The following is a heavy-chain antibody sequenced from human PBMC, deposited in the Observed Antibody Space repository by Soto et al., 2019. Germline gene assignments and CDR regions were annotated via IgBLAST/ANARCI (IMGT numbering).Heavy chain of an antibody. CDR1: GFTFSSYA. CDR3: ATRGYSSSVVY. D-gene: IGHD6-13*01. CDR2: ISGSGGST. Sequence: EVPLLESGGGLVQPGGSLRLSCAASGFTFSSYAMSWVRQAPGKGLEWVSAISGSGGSTYYADSVKGRFTISRDNSKNTLYLQMNSLRAEDTAVYYCATRGYSSSVVYWGQGTLVTVSS. V-gene: IGHV3-23*01. J-gene: IGHJ4*02.